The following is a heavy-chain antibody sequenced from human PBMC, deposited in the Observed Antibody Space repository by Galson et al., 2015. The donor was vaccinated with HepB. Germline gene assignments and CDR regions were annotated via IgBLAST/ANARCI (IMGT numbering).Heavy chain of an antibody. V-gene: IGHV1-24*01. CDR2: FDPEDGEA. CDR1: GYTLTELS. CDR3: ATVTDGYNPDAFDM. J-gene: IGHJ3*02. D-gene: IGHD5-24*01. Sequence: SVKVSCKVSGYTLTELSIHWIRQAPGKGLEWLGGFDPEDGEAIYAQKFQGRVTMTEDTSTDTAYMELSSLRSEDTAMYYCATVTDGYNPDAFDMWGQGNPGHRLL.